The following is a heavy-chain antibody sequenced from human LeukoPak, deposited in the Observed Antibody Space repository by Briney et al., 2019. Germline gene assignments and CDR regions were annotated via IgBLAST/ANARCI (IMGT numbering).Heavy chain of an antibody. J-gene: IGHJ4*02. D-gene: IGHD3-9*01. CDR3: ARGPEHYDILTGIDY. Sequence: PSGTLSLTCAVSGGSISSSNWWSWVRQPPGKGLEWIGEIYHSGSTNYNPSLKSRITISVDTSKNQFSLKLSSVTAADTAVYYCARGPEHYDILTGIDYWGQGTLVTVSP. V-gene: IGHV4-4*02. CDR2: IYHSGST. CDR1: GGSISSSNW.